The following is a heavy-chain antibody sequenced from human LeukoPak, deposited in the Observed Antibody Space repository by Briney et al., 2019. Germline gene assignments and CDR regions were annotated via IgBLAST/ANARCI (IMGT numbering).Heavy chain of an antibody. D-gene: IGHD3-10*02. Sequence: GGSLGLSCAASGFTFSSYSMNWVRQAPGKGLEWVSSISSTSSYIYYADSVKGRFTISRDNAKNSLYLQMNSLRAEDTAVYYCAELGITMIGGVWGKGTTVTISS. CDR2: ISSTSSYI. J-gene: IGHJ6*04. V-gene: IGHV3-21*01. CDR1: GFTFSSYS. CDR3: AELGITMIGGV.